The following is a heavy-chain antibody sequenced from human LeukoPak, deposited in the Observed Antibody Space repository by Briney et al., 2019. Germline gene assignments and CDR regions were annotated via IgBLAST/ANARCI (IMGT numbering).Heavy chain of an antibody. CDR2: INPSGGST. CDR1: GYTFTSYY. V-gene: IGHV1-46*01. Sequence: ASVKVSCKASGYTFTSYYMHWVRQAPGQGLEWMGIINPSGGSTSYAQKFQGRVTITADKSTSTAYMELSSLRSEDTAVYYCARSIADDAFDIWGQGTMVTVSS. J-gene: IGHJ3*02. D-gene: IGHD6-13*01. CDR3: ARSIADDAFDI.